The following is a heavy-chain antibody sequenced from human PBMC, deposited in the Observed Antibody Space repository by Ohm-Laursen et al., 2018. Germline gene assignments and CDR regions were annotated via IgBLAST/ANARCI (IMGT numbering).Heavy chain of an antibody. CDR3: VAGCYFYWH. J-gene: IGHJ1*01. V-gene: IGHV3-48*03. CDR2: ISGDGSPI. Sequence: GSLRLSCAASGFTFSGFEMNWVRQAPGKGLEWVSFISGDGSPIYYADSVKGRFTISRDNAKNSLYLHMNSLRAEDTARYFCVAGCYFYWHWGQGTLVTVS. D-gene: IGHD2-21*01. CDR1: GFTFSGFE.